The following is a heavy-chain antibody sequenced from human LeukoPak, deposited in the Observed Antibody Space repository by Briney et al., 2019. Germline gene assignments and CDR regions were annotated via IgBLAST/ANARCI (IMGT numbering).Heavy chain of an antibody. V-gene: IGHV4-34*01. D-gene: IGHD2-15*01. J-gene: IGHJ6*02. CDR3: ARVVVAATYYYYGMDV. CDR1: GGSFSGYY. CDR2: INHSGST. Sequence: NASETLSLTCAVYGGSFSGYYWSWIRQPPGKGPEWIGEINHSGSTNYNPSLKSRVTISVDTSKNQFSLKLSSVTAADTAVYYCARVVVAATYYYYGMDVWGQGTTVTVSS.